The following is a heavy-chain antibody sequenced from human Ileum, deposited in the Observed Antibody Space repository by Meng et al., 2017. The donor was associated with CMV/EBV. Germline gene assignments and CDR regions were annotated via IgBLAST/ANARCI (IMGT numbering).Heavy chain of an antibody. CDR1: GASISRYF. V-gene: IGHV4-59*01. CDR2: IYYDGRT. Sequence: QVQLQESGPGLVKPSETLSLTCTVSGASISRYFWSWIRPAPGKGLEWIGYIYYDGRTNYNPSLKSRVTISVDMSKNQFSLTLRSVTAADTAVYYCARNRDSYGSWGQGTLVTVSS. D-gene: IGHD5-18*01. CDR3: ARNRDSYGS. J-gene: IGHJ5*02.